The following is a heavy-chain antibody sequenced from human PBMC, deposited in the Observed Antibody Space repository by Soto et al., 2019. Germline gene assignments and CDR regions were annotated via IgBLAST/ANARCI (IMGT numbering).Heavy chain of an antibody. D-gene: IGHD2-2*01. CDR1: GGSFSGYY. V-gene: IGHV4-34*01. J-gene: IGHJ6*02. Sequence: PSETLSLTCAVYGGSFSGYYWSWIRQPPGKGLEWIGEINHSGSTNYNPSLKSRVTISVDTSKNQFSLKLSSVTAADTAVYYCARLVGSTSQSHGDYYYGMDIWGQGTTVTASS. CDR2: INHSGST. CDR3: ARLVGSTSQSHGDYYYGMDI.